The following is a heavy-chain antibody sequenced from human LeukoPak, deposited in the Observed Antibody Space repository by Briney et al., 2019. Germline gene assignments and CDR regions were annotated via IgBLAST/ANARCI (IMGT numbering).Heavy chain of an antibody. V-gene: IGHV3-30*18. CDR2: ISYDGSNK. D-gene: IGHD2-2*01. Sequence: GGSLRLSCAASGFTFSSYGMHWVRQAPGRGLEWVAAISYDGSNKYYADSVKGRFTISRDNSKNTLYLQMNSLRAEDTAVYYCAKGYCSSTSCHFDYWGQGTLVTVSS. J-gene: IGHJ4*02. CDR1: GFTFSSYG. CDR3: AKGYCSSTSCHFDY.